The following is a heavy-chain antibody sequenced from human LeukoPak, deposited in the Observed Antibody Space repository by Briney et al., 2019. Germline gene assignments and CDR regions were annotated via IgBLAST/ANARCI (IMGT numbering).Heavy chain of an antibody. V-gene: IGHV1-69*13. CDR2: IIPIFGTA. CDR3: ASRPPDDSSGLYWFDP. J-gene: IGHJ5*02. D-gene: IGHD3-22*01. Sequence: GASVKVSCKASGGTFSSYAISWVRQAPGQGLEWMGGIIPIFGTANYAQKFQGRVTITADESTSTAYMELSSLRSEDTAVYYCASRPPDDSSGLYWFDPWGQGALVTVSS. CDR1: GGTFSSYA.